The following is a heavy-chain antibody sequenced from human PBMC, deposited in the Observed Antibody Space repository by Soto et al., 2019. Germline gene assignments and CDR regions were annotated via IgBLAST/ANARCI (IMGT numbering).Heavy chain of an antibody. V-gene: IGHV3-23*01. D-gene: IGHD3-3*01. J-gene: IGHJ4*01. Sequence: PGGSLRLSCAASGFTFSNYAMNWVRQAPGKGLEWVSGFSGSGGRTYYADSVKGRFTISRDNSKNVLYLQMNSPSADDAAVYFCAKGRAITVYGVDILFDYWGLGTLVTVSS. CDR2: FSGSGGRT. CDR3: AKGRAITVYGVDILFDY. CDR1: GFTFSNYA.